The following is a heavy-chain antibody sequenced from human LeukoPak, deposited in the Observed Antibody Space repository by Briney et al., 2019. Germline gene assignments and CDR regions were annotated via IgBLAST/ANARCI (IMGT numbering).Heavy chain of an antibody. CDR2: INHSGST. CDR3: ARGQLGYCTNGVCYIARGGLTFDY. J-gene: IGHJ4*02. V-gene: IGHV4-34*01. Sequence: PSETLSLTCAVYGGSFSGYYWSWIRQPPGKGLEWIGEINHSGSTNYNPSLKGRVTISVDTSKNQFSLKLSSVTAADTAVYYCARGQLGYCTNGVCYIARGGLTFDYWGQGTLVTVSS. CDR1: GGSFSGYY. D-gene: IGHD2-8*01.